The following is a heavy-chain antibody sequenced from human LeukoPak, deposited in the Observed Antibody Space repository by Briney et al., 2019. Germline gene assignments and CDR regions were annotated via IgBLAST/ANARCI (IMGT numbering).Heavy chain of an antibody. V-gene: IGHV3-7*01. J-gene: IGHJ4*02. D-gene: IGHD4-23*01. CDR1: GVTLNMYW. CDR2: INKDGSDK. CDR3: ARDAGYGGNSDY. Sequence: GGSLRLSCAASGVTLNMYWMTWVRQAPGKGLESVAYINKDGSDKYYVDSVKGRFTVSRDNAKNSLYLQMNSLRAEDTAVYYCARDAGYGGNSDYWGQGTLVTVSS.